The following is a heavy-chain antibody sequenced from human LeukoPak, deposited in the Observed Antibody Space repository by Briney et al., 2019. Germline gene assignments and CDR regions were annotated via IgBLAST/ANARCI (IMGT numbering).Heavy chain of an antibody. V-gene: IGHV4-30-2*01. CDR1: GGSISSGGYY. D-gene: IGHD3-16*01. CDR2: IYHTGST. Sequence: SQTLSLTCTVSGGSISSGGYYWSWIRQPPGKGLEWIGEIYHTGSTNYSPSLRSRVTMSIDKSNNQFSLNLNSVTAADTAVYYCAKSGDYLWDYWGQGTLVTVSS. J-gene: IGHJ4*02. CDR3: AKSGDYLWDY.